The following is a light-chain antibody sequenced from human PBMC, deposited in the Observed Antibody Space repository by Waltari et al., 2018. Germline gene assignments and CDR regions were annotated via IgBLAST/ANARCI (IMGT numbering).Light chain of an antibody. CDR1: SSDVGGYNY. J-gene: IGLJ3*02. V-gene: IGLV2-14*01. CDR2: HVS. CDR3: ISYTTRNTWV. Sequence: QSALTQPASVSGSPGQSITISCTGSSSDVGGYNYVSWYQPHPGKAPKLMTYHVSERPSGVSNRFSGSKSGNTASLTISGLQAEDEADYYCISYTTRNTWVFGGGTKLTVL.